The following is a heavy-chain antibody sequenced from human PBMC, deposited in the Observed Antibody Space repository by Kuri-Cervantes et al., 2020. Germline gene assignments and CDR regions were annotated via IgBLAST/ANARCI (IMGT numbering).Heavy chain of an antibody. CDR3: ARGGLGYCSSTSCYVATYRRSAFDI. CDR1: GGSFSGYY. Sequence: SQTLSLTCAVYGGSFSGYYWSWIRQPPGKGLEWIGEINHSGSTNYNPSLKSRVTISVDTSKNQFSLKLSSVTAADTAVYYCARGGLGYCSSTSCYVATYRRSAFDIWGQGTRVTVSS. CDR2: INHSGST. J-gene: IGHJ3*02. V-gene: IGHV4-34*01. D-gene: IGHD2-2*01.